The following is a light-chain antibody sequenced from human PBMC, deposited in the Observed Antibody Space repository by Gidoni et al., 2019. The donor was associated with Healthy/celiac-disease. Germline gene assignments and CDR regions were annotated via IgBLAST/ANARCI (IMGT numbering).Light chain of an antibody. CDR2: GAS. J-gene: IGKJ1*01. CDR3: QQYNNWSWT. Sequence: VMTQSPATLSVSPGERATLSCRASQSVSSNLAWYQQKPGQAPRLLIYGASTRATGIPARFSGSGSGTEFTLTISSLQSEDFAVYYCQQYNNWSWTFGQGTKVEIK. CDR1: QSVSSN. V-gene: IGKV3-15*01.